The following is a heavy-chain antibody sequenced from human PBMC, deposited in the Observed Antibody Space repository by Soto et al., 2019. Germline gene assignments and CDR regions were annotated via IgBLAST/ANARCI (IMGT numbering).Heavy chain of an antibody. Sequence: EVQLVESGGGLVQPGESLKLSCAVSGFTFSGSAMHWVRQASGKGLEWVGRIRSKANNYATTYAASVKGRFTISRDDSKNTAYLQMNSLKSEDTAAYYCTRGYGDYVRDYWGQGTLVTVSS. D-gene: IGHD4-17*01. CDR1: GFTFSGSA. V-gene: IGHV3-73*01. J-gene: IGHJ4*02. CDR3: TRGYGDYVRDY. CDR2: IRSKANNYAT.